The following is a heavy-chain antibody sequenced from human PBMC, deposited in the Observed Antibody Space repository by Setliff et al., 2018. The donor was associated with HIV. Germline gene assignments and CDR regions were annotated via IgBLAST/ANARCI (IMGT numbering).Heavy chain of an antibody. D-gene: IGHD3-22*01. CDR2: IYTSGST. J-gene: IGHJ2*01. V-gene: IGHV4-61*09. Sequence: SETLSLTCTVSGGSISSGSYYWSWIRQPAGKGLEWIGHIYTSGSTNYNPSLKSRVTISVDTSKNQFSLRLTSVTAADTAVYYCARVLTYFSDTSGRNWYFDLWGRGALVTVSS. CDR3: ARVLTYFSDTSGRNWYFDL. CDR1: GGSISSGSYY.